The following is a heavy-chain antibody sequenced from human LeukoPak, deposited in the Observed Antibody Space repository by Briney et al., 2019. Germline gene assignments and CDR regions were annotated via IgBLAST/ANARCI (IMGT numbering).Heavy chain of an antibody. Sequence: PSQTLSLTSTVSAGSISIYYWSWIRHPPGKGREWVGYIYYSGSTNYNPSLKSRVTISVDTSKNQFSLKLSSVTAADTAVYYCAREAKAKYGNYVDYWGQGTLVTVSS. CDR3: AREAKAKYGNYVDY. CDR1: AGSISIYY. CDR2: IYYSGST. V-gene: IGHV4-59*01. J-gene: IGHJ4*02. D-gene: IGHD4-17*01.